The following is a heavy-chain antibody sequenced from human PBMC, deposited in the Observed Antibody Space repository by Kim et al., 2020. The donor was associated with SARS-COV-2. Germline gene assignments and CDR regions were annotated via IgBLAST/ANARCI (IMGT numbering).Heavy chain of an antibody. D-gene: IGHD3-22*01. CDR1: GFTFTDYY. CDR3: ARDSYYYDSSAYYKD. Sequence: GGSLRLSCVASGFTFTDYYMSWIRQAPGKGLEWVSYISSSGNTIYYADSVKGRFTISRDNAKNSLYLQMNSLRTEDTAVYYCARDSYYYDSSAYYKDWGQGTLVTVSS. V-gene: IGHV3-11*04. J-gene: IGHJ4*02. CDR2: ISSSGNTI.